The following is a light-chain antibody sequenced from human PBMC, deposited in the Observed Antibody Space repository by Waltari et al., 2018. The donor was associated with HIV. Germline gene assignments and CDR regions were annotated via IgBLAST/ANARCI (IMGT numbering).Light chain of an antibody. Sequence: YALTQPPSVPVSPGKTAKIICSGDELPDHYAHWYQQRPGQAPVWVIYKDEERPSGIPERFSGSSSGTTATLTISGVLEEDEADYYCQSADSSETLGVFGGGTKLTVL. CDR1: ELPDHY. CDR2: KDE. V-gene: IGLV3-25*03. CDR3: QSADSSETLGV. J-gene: IGLJ3*02.